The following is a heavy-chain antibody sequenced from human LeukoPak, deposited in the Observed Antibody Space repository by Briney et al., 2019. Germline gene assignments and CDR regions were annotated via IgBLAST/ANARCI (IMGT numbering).Heavy chain of an antibody. V-gene: IGHV4-59*13. J-gene: IGHJ2*01. D-gene: IGHD1-26*01. CDR2: IHHSGNP. CDR1: GGSISGYY. CDR3: ARASVGAKPYATLLGANYYFDL. Sequence: SETLALTCTASGGSISGYYWSWIRQTPGKGLEWIGYIHHSGNPNYNPSLKSRVTISVDTAKSQFSLNLKSVSAADTAVYFCARASVGAKPYATLLGANYYFDLWGRGTLVTVSS.